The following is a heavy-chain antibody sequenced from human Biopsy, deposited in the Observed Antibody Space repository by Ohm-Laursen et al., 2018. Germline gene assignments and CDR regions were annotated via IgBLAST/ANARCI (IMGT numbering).Heavy chain of an antibody. CDR1: GYAVNDYF. J-gene: IGHJ5*02. CDR2: ISPNSGGT. V-gene: IGHV1-2*02. CDR3: ARERDP. Sequence: ASVKVSCKGSGYAVNDYFLHWLRQAPGQGPEWMGWISPNSGGTNYAQKVQGRVTMTRDTSISTAYMELSRLTSDDTAVYYCARERDPWGQGTLVTVSS.